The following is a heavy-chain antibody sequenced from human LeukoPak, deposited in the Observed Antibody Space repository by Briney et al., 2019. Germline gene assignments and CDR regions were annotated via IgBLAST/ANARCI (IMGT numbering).Heavy chain of an antibody. CDR1: GFTFSSYS. J-gene: IGHJ4*02. V-gene: IGHV3-21*01. D-gene: IGHD3-22*01. CDR3: ASRYYYDSSGYYPDC. CDR2: ISSSSSYI. Sequence: GGSLRLSCAASGFTFSSYSMNWVRQAPGKGLELVSSISSSSSYIYYADSVKGRFTISRDNAKNSLYLQMNSLRAEDTAVYYCASRYYYDSSGYYPDCWGQGTLVTVSS.